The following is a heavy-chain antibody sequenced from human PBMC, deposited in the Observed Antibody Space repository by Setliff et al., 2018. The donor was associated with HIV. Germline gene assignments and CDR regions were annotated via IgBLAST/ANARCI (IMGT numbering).Heavy chain of an antibody. CDR2: ITSGGST. V-gene: IGHV3-23*01. Sequence: GGSLRLSCAASGFTFSSYAMSWVRQTPEKGLEWVSIITSGGSTYYADSAKGRFIISRDNSQNTLYLQMNSLRADDTAIYYCARDDGRSLFLDYWGQGTLVTVSS. CDR1: GFTFSSYA. J-gene: IGHJ4*02. D-gene: IGHD1-26*01. CDR3: ARDDGRSLFLDY.